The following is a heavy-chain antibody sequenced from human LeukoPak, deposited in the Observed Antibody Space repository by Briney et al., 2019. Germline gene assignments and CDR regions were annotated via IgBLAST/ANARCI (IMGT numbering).Heavy chain of an antibody. V-gene: IGHV3-48*01. CDR2: ISTSSSTI. J-gene: IGHJ4*02. D-gene: IGHD3-9*01. Sequence: GGSLRLSCAAPGFTFSSYSMNWVRQAPGKGLEWVSYISTSSSTIYYADSVKGRFTISRDNAKNSLYLQMNSLRAEDTAVYYCAGNGILTGYYLFDYWGQGTLVTVSS. CDR3: AGNGILTGYYLFDY. CDR1: GFTFSSYS.